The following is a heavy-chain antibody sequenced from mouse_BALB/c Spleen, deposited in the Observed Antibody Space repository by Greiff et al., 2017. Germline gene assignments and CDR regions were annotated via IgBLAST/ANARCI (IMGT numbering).Heavy chain of an antibody. D-gene: IGHD3-1*01. V-gene: IGHV1-63*02. J-gene: IGHJ3*01. CDR1: GYTFTNYW. CDR2: IYPGGGYT. Sequence: QVQLQQSGAELVRPGTSVKISCKASGYTFTNYWLGWVKQRPGHGLEWIGDIYPGGGYTNYNEKFKGKATLTADTSSSTAYMQLSSLTSEDSAVYFCARSSSGYAWFAYWGQGTLVTVSA. CDR3: ARSSSGYAWFAY.